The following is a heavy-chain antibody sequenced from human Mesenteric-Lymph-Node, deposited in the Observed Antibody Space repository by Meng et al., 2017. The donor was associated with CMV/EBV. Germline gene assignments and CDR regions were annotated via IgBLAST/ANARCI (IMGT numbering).Heavy chain of an antibody. D-gene: IGHD4-17*01. Sequence: CKGSGYSFTNSWIDWVRQMPGKGLEWMGIIYPGDSDTRYSPSFQGQVTISADKSISTTYLQWNSLKASDTAMYYCARYGVTVTTGGDYWGQGTLVTVSS. J-gene: IGHJ4*02. CDR3: ARYGVTVTTGGDY. CDR1: GYSFTNSW. V-gene: IGHV5-51*01. CDR2: IYPGDSDT.